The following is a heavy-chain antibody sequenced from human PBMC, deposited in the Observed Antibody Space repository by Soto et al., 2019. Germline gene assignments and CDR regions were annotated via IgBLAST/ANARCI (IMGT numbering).Heavy chain of an antibody. CDR1: GFTFSNAW. Sequence: GGSLRLSCAASGFTFSNAWMSWVRQAPGKGLEWVGRIKSKTDGGTTDYAAPVKGRFTISRDDSKNTLYLQMNSLKTEDTAVYYCTIRNDYGDYVIGDYWGQGTLVTVSS. CDR3: TIRNDYGDYVIGDY. V-gene: IGHV3-15*01. J-gene: IGHJ4*02. CDR2: IKSKTDGGTT. D-gene: IGHD4-17*01.